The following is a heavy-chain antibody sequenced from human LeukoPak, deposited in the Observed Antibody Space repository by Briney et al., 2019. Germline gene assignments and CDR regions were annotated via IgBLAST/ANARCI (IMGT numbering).Heavy chain of an antibody. V-gene: IGHV4-39*07. CDR2: FFYTGRN. CDR3: MRDGDNSAYLTHGPFDF. CDR1: GGSINSGSYS. Sequence: SETLSLTCTVSGGSINSGSYSWGWVRQPPGKGLEWIGSFFYTGRNYHYNPSLRSRVSFSIDTSNKQFSLKLTSVTAADTAIYYCMRDGDNSAYLTHGPFDFWGQGILVAVSS. J-gene: IGHJ4*02. D-gene: IGHD3-22*01.